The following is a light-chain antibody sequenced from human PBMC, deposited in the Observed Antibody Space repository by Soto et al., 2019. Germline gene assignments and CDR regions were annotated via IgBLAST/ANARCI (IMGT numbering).Light chain of an antibody. V-gene: IGKV1-17*01. Sequence: DIQMTQSPSSLSASVGDRVTITCRASQGITTDLNWYQQKPGKAPKRLIYAASRLQSGVPSRFSGSGSGTDFTLTISSLQPDDFATYYCQQYNSYSPLTFGPGTKVDVK. CDR3: QQYNSYSPLT. CDR1: QGITTD. CDR2: AAS. J-gene: IGKJ3*01.